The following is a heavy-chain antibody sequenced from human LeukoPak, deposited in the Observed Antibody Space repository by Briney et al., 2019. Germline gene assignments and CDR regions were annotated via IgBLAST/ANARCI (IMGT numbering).Heavy chain of an antibody. CDR2: ISSSSSYI. CDR3: ARDRGSSWYVDY. CDR1: GFTFSSYS. Sequence: GGSLRLSCAASGFTFSSYSMNWVRQAPGKGLEWVSSISSSSSYIYYADSVKGRFTISRDNAKNSLYLQMNSLRAEDKAVYYCARDRGSSWYVDYWGQGTLVTVSS. D-gene: IGHD6-13*01. J-gene: IGHJ4*02. V-gene: IGHV3-21*01.